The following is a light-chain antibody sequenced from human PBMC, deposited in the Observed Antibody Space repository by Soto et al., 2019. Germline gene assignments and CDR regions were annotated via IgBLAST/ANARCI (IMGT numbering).Light chain of an antibody. J-gene: IGLJ2*01. CDR2: GNS. CDR1: SSNIGAGYD. V-gene: IGLV1-40*01. CDR3: QSYGSSLSGVV. Sequence: QLVLTQPTSVSGAPGQRVTISCTGSSSNIGAGYDVHWYQQLPGTAPKLLIYGNSNRPSGVPDRFSGSKSGTSASLAITGLQAEDEADYYCQSYGSSLSGVVFGGGTKLTVL.